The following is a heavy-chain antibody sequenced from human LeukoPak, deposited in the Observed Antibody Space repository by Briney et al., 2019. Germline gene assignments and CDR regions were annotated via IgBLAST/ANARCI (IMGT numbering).Heavy chain of an antibody. CDR2: NNHSGST. CDR3: ARGPDIVVVPAALPMGDNWFDP. V-gene: IGHV4-34*01. CDR1: GGSFSGYS. D-gene: IGHD2-2*01. Sequence: PPETLSLTCAVYGGSFSGYSWSWIRRPPGKGLEWIGENNHSGSTNYNPSPKSRVTISVDTSKNQFSLKLSSVTAADTAVYYCARGPDIVVVPAALPMGDNWFDPWGQGTLVTVSS. J-gene: IGHJ5*02.